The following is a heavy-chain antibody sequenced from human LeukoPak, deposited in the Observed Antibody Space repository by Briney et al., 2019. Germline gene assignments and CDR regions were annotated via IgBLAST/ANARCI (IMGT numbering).Heavy chain of an antibody. V-gene: IGHV3-33*01. J-gene: IGHJ5*02. D-gene: IGHD2-2*01. CDR3: ARDNIVVVPAAPSHWFDP. CDR1: GFTFSSYG. CDR2: IWYDGSNK. Sequence: GGSLRLSCAASGFTFSSYGMHWVRQAPGKGREWVAVIWYDGSNKYYADSVKGRFTISRDNSKNTLYLQMNSLRAEDTAVYYCARDNIVVVPAAPSHWFDPWGQGTLVTVSS.